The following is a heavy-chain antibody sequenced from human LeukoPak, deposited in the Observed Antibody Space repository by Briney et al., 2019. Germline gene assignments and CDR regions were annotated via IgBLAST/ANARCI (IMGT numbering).Heavy chain of an antibody. CDR2: ISYDGSNK. D-gene: IGHD2-2*01. CDR1: GFTFSSYA. J-gene: IGHJ4*02. V-gene: IGHV3-30*04. Sequence: TGGSLRLSCAPSGFTFSSYAMHWVRQAPGKGLEGVAVISYDGSNKYYADSVKGRFTISRDSSKNTLYLQMNSLRAEDTAVYYCARDMGYCRSTSCYALDYWGQGTLVTVSS. CDR3: ARDMGYCRSTSCYALDY.